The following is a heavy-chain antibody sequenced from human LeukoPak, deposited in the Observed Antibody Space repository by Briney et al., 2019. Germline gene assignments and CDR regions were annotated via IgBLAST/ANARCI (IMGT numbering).Heavy chain of an antibody. CDR3: ARLVIVGATGGWFDP. J-gene: IGHJ5*02. Sequence: GESLKISCKGSGYSFTSYWIGWVRQMPGKGLEWMGIIYPGDSDTRYSPSFQGQVTISADKSISTAYLQWSSLKASDTAMYYCARLVIVGATGGWFDPWGQGTLVTVSS. CDR1: GYSFTSYW. CDR2: IYPGDSDT. D-gene: IGHD1-26*01. V-gene: IGHV5-51*01.